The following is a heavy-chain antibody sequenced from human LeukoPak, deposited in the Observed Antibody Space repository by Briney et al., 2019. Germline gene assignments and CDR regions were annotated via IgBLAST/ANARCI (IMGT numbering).Heavy chain of an antibody. J-gene: IGHJ4*02. Sequence: PGRSLRLSCEPHGFTFSNYGMHWVRQPSGKGLEWVAFISYGETEKQYADSVKGRFAISRDDSKNTLFLQMNSLRDEDTAIYYCAKVHGWGRQLGYYFDYWGQGTLVTVSS. CDR1: GFTFSNYG. V-gene: IGHV3-33*06. CDR3: AKVHGWGRQLGYYFDY. D-gene: IGHD2-15*01. CDR2: ISYGETEK.